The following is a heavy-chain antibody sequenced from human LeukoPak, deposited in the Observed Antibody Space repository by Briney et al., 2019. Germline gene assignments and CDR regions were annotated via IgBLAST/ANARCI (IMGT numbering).Heavy chain of an antibody. V-gene: IGHV4-39*01. D-gene: IGHD6-19*01. Sequence: SETLSITCTVSGGSISSSSYYWGWIRQPPGKGLEWIGSIYYSGSTYYNPSLKSRVTISVDTSKNQFSLKLSSVTAADTAVYYCARSSIAVAGPYYFDYWGQGTLVTVSS. CDR3: ARSSIAVAGPYYFDY. J-gene: IGHJ4*02. CDR1: GGSISSSSYY. CDR2: IYYSGST.